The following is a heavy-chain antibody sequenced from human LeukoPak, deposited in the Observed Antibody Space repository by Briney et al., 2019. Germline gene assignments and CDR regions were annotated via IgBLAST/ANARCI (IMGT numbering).Heavy chain of an antibody. V-gene: IGHV5-51*01. D-gene: IGHD4-17*01. Sequence: GESLKISCKVSGYSFTNYWIGWVRQTPGRGLEWMGIIFPDDSDTRYSPSFQGQVTLSADKSISTAYLQWSSLKASDTAIYYCARRDPTTVTAFDYWGQGTLVTVSS. J-gene: IGHJ4*02. CDR1: GYSFTNYW. CDR2: IFPDDSDT. CDR3: ARRDPTTVTAFDY.